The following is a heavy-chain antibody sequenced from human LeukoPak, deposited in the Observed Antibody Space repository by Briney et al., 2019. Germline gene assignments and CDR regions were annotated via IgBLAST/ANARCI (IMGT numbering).Heavy chain of an antibody. Sequence: PGGSLRLSCAASGFTFDDYGMSWVRQAPGKGLEWVSGINWNGGSTGYADSVKGRFTISRQNAKKSLFLQMNSLRAEDTAVYCCARHRSGGSQDDAFDIWGQGTLVTVSS. J-gene: IGHJ3*02. CDR3: ARHRSGGSQDDAFDI. V-gene: IGHV3-20*04. D-gene: IGHD2-15*01. CDR2: INWNGGST. CDR1: GFTFDDYG.